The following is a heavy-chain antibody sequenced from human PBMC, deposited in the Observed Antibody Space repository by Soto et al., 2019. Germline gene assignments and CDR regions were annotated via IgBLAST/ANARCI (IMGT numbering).Heavy chain of an antibody. CDR2: IYYTGST. Sequence: TSETLSLTCTVSGGSMSSHYWTWIRQSPEKGLEWIGYIYYTGSTKYNPSLKSRVTISLDTSKTQFSLRLTSVTSADTAIYYCARGGSYGDFFDSWGQGAEVTVSS. V-gene: IGHV4-59*11. CDR3: ARGGSYGDFFDS. J-gene: IGHJ4*02. CDR1: GGSMSSHY. D-gene: IGHD4-17*01.